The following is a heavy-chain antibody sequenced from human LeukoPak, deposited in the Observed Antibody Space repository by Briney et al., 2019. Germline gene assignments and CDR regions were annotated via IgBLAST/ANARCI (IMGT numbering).Heavy chain of an antibody. CDR3: ARLRVSGSYLYYFDY. CDR1: NGSISSYH. V-gene: IGHV4-4*09. D-gene: IGHD1-26*01. CDR2: ILTSGTT. J-gene: IGHJ4*02. Sequence: KPSETLSLTCTVSNGSISSYHWSWVRQPPGKGLEWIGYILTSGTTNYNPSLKSRLTISVDTSKNQFTLKLSSVTAADTAVYYCARLRVSGSYLYYFDYWGQGTLVTVSS.